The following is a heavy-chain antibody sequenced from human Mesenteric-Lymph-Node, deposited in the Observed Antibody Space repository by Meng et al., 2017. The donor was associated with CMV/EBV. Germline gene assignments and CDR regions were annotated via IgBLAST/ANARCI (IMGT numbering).Heavy chain of an antibody. J-gene: IGHJ4*02. D-gene: IGHD3-10*01. CDR2: ISSGARTI. CDR3: ARGPTRDYYGSGYYFDY. V-gene: IGHV3-48*04. Sequence: GGSLRLSCAASGFTFSSYSVNWVRQAPGKGLEWLSYISSGARTIYYAESVKGRFTISRDNGKESLYLQMNNLRPEDTAFYYCARGPTRDYYGSGYYFDYWGQGTLVTVSS. CDR1: GFTFSSYS.